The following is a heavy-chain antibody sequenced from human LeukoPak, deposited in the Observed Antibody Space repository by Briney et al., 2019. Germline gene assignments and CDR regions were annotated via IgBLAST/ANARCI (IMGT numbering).Heavy chain of an antibody. CDR1: GFTFSSYS. CDR2: ISSSGSTI. J-gene: IGHJ4*02. CDR3: ANPDLIFGVVSPFDY. V-gene: IGHV3-48*01. D-gene: IGHD3-3*01. Sequence: GGSLRLSCAASGFTFSSYSMHWVRQAPGKGLEWVSYISSSGSTIYYADSVKGRFTISRDNSKNTLYLQMNRLKAEDTAVYYCANPDLIFGVVSPFDYWGQGTLVTVSS.